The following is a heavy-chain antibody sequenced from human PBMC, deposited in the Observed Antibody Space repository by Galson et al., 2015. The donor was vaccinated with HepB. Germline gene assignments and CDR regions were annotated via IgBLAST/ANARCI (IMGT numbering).Heavy chain of an antibody. J-gene: IGHJ4*02. D-gene: IGHD1-7*01. CDR2: MNPNSGNT. CDR3: AREARSSGTTGLDY. CDR1: GYNFPGYD. Sequence: QSGAEVKKPGASVKVSCKASGYNFPGYDISWVRLVPGQGLEWMGWMNPNSGNTGYAQKFQGRVTMTRNTSISTAYMELSSLRSEDTAVYYCAREARSSGTTGLDYWGQGTLVTVSP. V-gene: IGHV1-8*01.